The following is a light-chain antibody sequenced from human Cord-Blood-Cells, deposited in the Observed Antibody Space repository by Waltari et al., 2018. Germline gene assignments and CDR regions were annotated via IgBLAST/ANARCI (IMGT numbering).Light chain of an antibody. V-gene: IGLV3-21*03. Sequence: SYVLTQPPSVSVAPGMTARITCGGNNNGSKSVQWYQQKPGQAPVLVVEDDSDRPSGIPARFSDSNSGNTATLTISRVEAGDEADYYCQVWDSSSDHVVFGGGTKLTVL. J-gene: IGLJ2*01. CDR3: QVWDSSSDHVV. CDR2: DDS. CDR1: NNGSKS.